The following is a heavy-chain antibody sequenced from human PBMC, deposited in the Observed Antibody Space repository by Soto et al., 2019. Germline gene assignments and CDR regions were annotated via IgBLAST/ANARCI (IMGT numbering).Heavy chain of an antibody. D-gene: IGHD4-17*01. V-gene: IGHV4-39*01. Sequence: PSYTMSLTCTVSVGSGTNSSYYWSWISQSPGKGLEWIGSVYYRGRSYSKSSVKSRVTISVDTSKNRFSLSLNSVTASDTAVYFCVSQRTTVPTQAYFDYWGPGALVTVSS. CDR2: VYYRGRS. CDR3: VSQRTTVPTQAYFDY. CDR1: VGSGTNSSYY. J-gene: IGHJ4*02.